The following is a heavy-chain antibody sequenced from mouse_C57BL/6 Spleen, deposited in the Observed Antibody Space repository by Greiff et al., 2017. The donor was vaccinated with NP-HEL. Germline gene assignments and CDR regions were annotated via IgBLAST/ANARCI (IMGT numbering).Heavy chain of an antibody. Sequence: VQLQQSGAELVRPGTSVKVSCKASGYAFTNYLIEWVKQRPGQGLEWIGVINPGSGGTNYNEKFKGKATLTADKSSSTAYMQLSSLTSEDSAVYFFARREYSGSWFAYWGQGTLVTVSA. J-gene: IGHJ3*01. CDR1: GYAFTNYL. D-gene: IGHD2-10*02. V-gene: IGHV1-54*01. CDR3: ARREYSGSWFAY. CDR2: INPGSGGT.